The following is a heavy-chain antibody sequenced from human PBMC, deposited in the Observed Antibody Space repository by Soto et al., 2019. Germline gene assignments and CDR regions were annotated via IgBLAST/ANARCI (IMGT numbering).Heavy chain of an antibody. D-gene: IGHD6-6*01. CDR2: MNPNSGNT. V-gene: IGHV1-8*02. J-gene: IGHJ6*02. Sequence: ASVKVSCKASGYTFTTYHINWVRQATGQGLEWMGWMNPNSGNTGYAQKFQGRVTMTRNTSISTAYMELSSLRSEDTAVYYCARGAGYSSSSAYYGMDVWGQGTTVTVSS. CDR3: ARGAGYSSSSAYYGMDV. CDR1: GYTFTTYH.